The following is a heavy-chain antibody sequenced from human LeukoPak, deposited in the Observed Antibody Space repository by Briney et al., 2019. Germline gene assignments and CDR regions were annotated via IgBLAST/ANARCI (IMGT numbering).Heavy chain of an antibody. CDR3: ARGAYGDEIDY. Sequence: SETLSLTCTVSGGSISSSSYYWGWIRQPPGKGLEWIGSIYYSGSTYYNPSLKSRVTISVDTPKNQFSLKLSSVTAADTAVYYCARGAYGDEIDYWGQGTLVTVSS. CDR2: IYYSGST. J-gene: IGHJ4*02. CDR1: GGSISSSSYY. V-gene: IGHV4-39*01. D-gene: IGHD4-17*01.